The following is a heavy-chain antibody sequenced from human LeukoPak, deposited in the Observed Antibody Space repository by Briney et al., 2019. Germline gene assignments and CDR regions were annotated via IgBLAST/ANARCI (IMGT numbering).Heavy chain of an antibody. CDR3: AKDGGYNFDY. D-gene: IGHD5-24*01. J-gene: IGHJ4*02. CDR2: IGGSGGST. V-gene: IGHV3-23*01. CDR1: GSTFSSYA. Sequence: PGGSLRLSCAASGSTFSSYAMSWVRQAPGKGLEWVSAIGGSGGSTYYADSVKGRFTISRDNSKNTLYVQMNSLRAEDTAVYYCAKDGGYNFDYWGQGTLVTVSS.